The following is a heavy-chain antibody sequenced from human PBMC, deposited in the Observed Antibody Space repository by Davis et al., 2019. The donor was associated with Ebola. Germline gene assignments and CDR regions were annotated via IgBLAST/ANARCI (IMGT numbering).Heavy chain of an antibody. CDR3: ARHRYCSGGSCPRAWFDP. CDR1: AGSFSGYY. Sequence: SETLSLTCAVYAGSFSGYYWSWIRQLPGKGLEWIGSIYYSGSTYYNPSLKSRVTISVDTSKNQFSLKLRSVTAADTAVYYCARHRYCSGGSCPRAWFDPWGQGTLVTVSS. J-gene: IGHJ5*02. D-gene: IGHD2-15*01. V-gene: IGHV4-34*01. CDR2: IYYSGST.